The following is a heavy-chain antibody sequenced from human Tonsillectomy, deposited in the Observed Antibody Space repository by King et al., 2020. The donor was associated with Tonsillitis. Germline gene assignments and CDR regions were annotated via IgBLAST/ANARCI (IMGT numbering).Heavy chain of an antibody. D-gene: IGHD7-27*01. Sequence: VQLVESGGGLVQPGGSLRLSCAASGFTFSNYAMNWVRQAPGKGLEWVSTISGSGDITYYADSVKGRFTVSRDNSRSTLYLQINSLRVEDTAIYYRGKGGWGTVFDYWGQGTLVTVSS. V-gene: IGHV3-23*04. CDR1: GFTFSNYA. CDR2: ISGSGDIT. CDR3: GKGGWGTVFDY. J-gene: IGHJ4*02.